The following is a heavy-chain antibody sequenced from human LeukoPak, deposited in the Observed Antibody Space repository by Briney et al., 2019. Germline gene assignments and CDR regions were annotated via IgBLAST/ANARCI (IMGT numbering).Heavy chain of an antibody. J-gene: IGHJ4*02. CDR1: GASISSGGYY. D-gene: IGHD5-18*01. CDR3: ARLLSSYGYGGTFDY. CDR2: IYYSGST. V-gene: IGHV4-30-4*01. Sequence: SETLSLTCTVSGASISSGGYYWSWIRQPPGKGLEWIGYIYYSGSTYYNPSLKSRLTISVDTSKNQFSLKVSSVTAADTAVYYCARLLSSYGYGGTFDYWGQGTLVTVSS.